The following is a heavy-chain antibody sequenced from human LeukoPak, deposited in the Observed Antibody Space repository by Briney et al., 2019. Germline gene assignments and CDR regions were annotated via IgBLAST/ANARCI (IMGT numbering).Heavy chain of an antibody. V-gene: IGHV3-23*01. Sequence: GGSLRLSCAASGFTFSSYAMSWVRQAPGKGLEWVSAISGSGGSTYYADSVKGRFTISRDNSKNTLYLQMTSLRAEGTAVYYCARYSYSHGYFDNWGQGTLVTVSS. D-gene: IGHD5-18*01. CDR2: ISGSGGST. CDR3: ARYSYSHGYFDN. CDR1: GFTFSSYA. J-gene: IGHJ4*02.